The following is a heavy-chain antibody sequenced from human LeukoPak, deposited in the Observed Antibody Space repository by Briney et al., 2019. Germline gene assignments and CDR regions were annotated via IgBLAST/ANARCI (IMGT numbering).Heavy chain of an antibody. Sequence: PSETLSLTCAVYGGSFSGYYWSCIRQPPGKGLEWIGEINHSGSTNYNPSLKSRVTISVDTSKNQFSLKLSSVTAADTAVYYCARGHLSRNTVTPRVFDYWGQGTLVTVSS. CDR1: GGSFSGYY. J-gene: IGHJ4*02. CDR2: INHSGST. V-gene: IGHV4-34*01. D-gene: IGHD4-17*01. CDR3: ARGHLSRNTVTPRVFDY.